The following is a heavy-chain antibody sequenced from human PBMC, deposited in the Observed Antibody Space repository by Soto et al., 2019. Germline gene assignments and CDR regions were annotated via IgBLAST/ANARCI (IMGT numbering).Heavy chain of an antibody. CDR3: ARHYYDSSGYYYWYFDL. V-gene: IGHV4-39*01. Sequence: SETLSLTCTVSGGSISSSSYYWGWIRQPPGKGLEWIGSIYYSGSTYYNPSLKSRVTISVDTSKNQFSLKLSSVTAADTAVYYCARHYYDSSGYYYWYFDLWGRGTLVTVS. J-gene: IGHJ2*01. CDR1: GGSISSSSYY. D-gene: IGHD3-22*01. CDR2: IYYSGST.